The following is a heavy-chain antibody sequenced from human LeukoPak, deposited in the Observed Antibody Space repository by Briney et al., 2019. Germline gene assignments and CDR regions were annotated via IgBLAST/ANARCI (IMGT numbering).Heavy chain of an antibody. D-gene: IGHD5-18*01. J-gene: IGHJ4*02. CDR2: IYHRGST. CDR3: ARLPYNYAIDY. V-gene: IGHV4-38-2*02. Sequence: SETLSLTCTVSGGSISSYYWGWIRQPPGKGLEWIGSIYHRGSTYYNPSLKSRVTISVDTSKNQFSLKLRSVTAADTAVYYCARLPYNYAIDYWGQGTLVTVSS. CDR1: GGSISSYY.